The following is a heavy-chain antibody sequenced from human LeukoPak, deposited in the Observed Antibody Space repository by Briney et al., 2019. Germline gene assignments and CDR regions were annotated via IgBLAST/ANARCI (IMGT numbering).Heavy chain of an antibody. V-gene: IGHV3-15*07. D-gene: IGHD1-20*01. CDR3: STLTSRGLSDS. J-gene: IGHJ4*02. CDR2: IKSKADGETI. CDR1: GFTFTNAW. Sequence: GGSLRLSCAASGFTFTNAWMNWVRQAPGKGLEWVGRIKSKADGETIDYAAPVKGRFTFSRDGSKNMLYLRMNSLKSEDTAVYYCSTLTSRGLSDSWGQGTLVTVSS.